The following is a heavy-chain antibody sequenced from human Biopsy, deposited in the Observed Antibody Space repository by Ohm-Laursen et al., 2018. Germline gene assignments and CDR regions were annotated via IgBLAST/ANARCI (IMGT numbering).Heavy chain of an antibody. CDR3: ARRLPLRGFAFDV. Sequence: PSQTLSLTCTVSGGSFTGHYWTWIRQAPGKGLEWIGNIYYRGNTNYSPSLKSRATISLDSSKNQFSLNLNSVTATDTAVYYCARRLPLRGFAFDVWGQGTVVTVS. D-gene: IGHD3-10*01. J-gene: IGHJ3*01. V-gene: IGHV4-59*08. CDR2: IYYRGNT. CDR1: GGSFTGHY.